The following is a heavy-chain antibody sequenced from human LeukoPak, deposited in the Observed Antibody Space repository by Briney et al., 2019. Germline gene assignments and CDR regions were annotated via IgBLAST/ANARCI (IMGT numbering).Heavy chain of an antibody. V-gene: IGHV3-9*01. CDR2: LSWNNGNI. CDR3: VREGVSTVTSILVVISFDY. CDR1: GFTFGDFA. Sequence: GGSLRLSCAASGFTFGDFALHGVRQSPGKGLEWVSGLSWNNGNIAYADSVKGRFTISRDNAKNSLYLQMNSLRAEDTAIYYCVREGVSTVTSILVVISFDYWGQGALVTVSS. D-gene: IGHD3-22*01. J-gene: IGHJ4*02.